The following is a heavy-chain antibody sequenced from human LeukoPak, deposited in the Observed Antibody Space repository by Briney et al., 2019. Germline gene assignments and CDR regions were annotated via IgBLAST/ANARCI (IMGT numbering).Heavy chain of an antibody. V-gene: IGHV1-2*02. CDR1: VYTFTGYF. D-gene: IGHD1-26*01. J-gene: IGHJ4*02. CDR2: INPNSGGT. CDR3: ARVPIVGVTLFDS. Sequence: ASVKVSCKASVYTFTGYFIHWVRQPPGQGLEWMGWINPNSGGTNYAQKFQGRVTMTRDTSISPAYMELSWLSSDDTAVYYCARVPIVGVTLFDSWGQGTLVTVSS.